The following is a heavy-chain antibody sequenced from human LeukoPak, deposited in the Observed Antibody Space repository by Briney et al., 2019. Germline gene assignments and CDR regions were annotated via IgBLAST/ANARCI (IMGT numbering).Heavy chain of an antibody. Sequence: GGSLRLSCAASGFTVSSNYMNWVRQAPGKGLEWVSAVSGSGGSTYYADSVKGRFTISRDNSKNTLYLQMSSLRVDDTAVYYCAKMMMWWPMNWGQGTLVTVSS. CDR2: VSGSGGST. CDR1: GFTVSSNY. V-gene: IGHV3-23*01. CDR3: AKMMMWWPMN. J-gene: IGHJ4*02. D-gene: IGHD2-21*01.